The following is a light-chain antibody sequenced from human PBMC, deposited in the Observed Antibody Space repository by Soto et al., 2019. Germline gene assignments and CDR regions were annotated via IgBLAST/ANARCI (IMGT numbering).Light chain of an antibody. CDR1: SSDVGGYNY. J-gene: IGLJ1*01. CDR2: EVS. V-gene: IGLV2-8*01. Sequence: QSALTQPPSASGSPGQSVTISCTGTSSDVGGYNYVSWYQQHPGKAPKLMIYEVSERPSGVPDRFSGSKSSNTASLTVSGLQAYDEADYYCSSYAGSNNFVFGTGTKVTVL. CDR3: SSYAGSNNFV.